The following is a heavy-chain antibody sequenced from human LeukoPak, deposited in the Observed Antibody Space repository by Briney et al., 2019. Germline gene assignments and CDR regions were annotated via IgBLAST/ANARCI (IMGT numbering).Heavy chain of an antibody. CDR2: TYYRSKWYN. CDR1: GDNVSSNSAT. J-gene: IGHJ5*02. CDR3: ARVRGSSSFWFDP. Sequence: SQTLSLTCAISGDNVSSNSATWNWIRQSPSRGLERLGGTYYRSKWYNDYAVSVKSRITINPDTSKNQFSLQLNSVTPDDTAVYYCARVRGSSSFWFDPWGQGTLVTVSS. D-gene: IGHD6-6*01. V-gene: IGHV6-1*01.